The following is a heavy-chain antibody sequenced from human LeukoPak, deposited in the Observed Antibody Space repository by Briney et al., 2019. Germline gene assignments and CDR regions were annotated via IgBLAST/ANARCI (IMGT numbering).Heavy chain of an antibody. CDR1: GYTFTSYG. CDR2: ISAYNGNT. V-gene: IGHV1-18*01. J-gene: IGHJ6*02. Sequence: ASVKVSCKASGYTFTSYGISWVRQAPGQGLEWMGWISAYNGNTNYAQKLQGRVTMTTDTSTSTAYMELRSLRSDDTAVYYCARDRDIVVVPAATYYYYHYGMDVWGQGTTVTVSS. CDR3: ARDRDIVVVPAATYYYYHYGMDV. D-gene: IGHD2-2*01.